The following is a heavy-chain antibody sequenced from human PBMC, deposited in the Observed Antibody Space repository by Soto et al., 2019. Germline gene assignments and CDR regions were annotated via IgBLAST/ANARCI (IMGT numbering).Heavy chain of an antibody. CDR2: MNPNSGNT. Sequence: ASVKVSCKASGYTFTSYDINWVRQATGQGLEWMGWMNPNSGNTGYAQKFQGRVTMTRNTSISTAYMELSSLRSEDTAVYYCARYNYDIVTGYPRYYMDVWGKGTTVTVSS. J-gene: IGHJ6*03. D-gene: IGHD3-9*01. CDR1: GYTFTSYD. V-gene: IGHV1-8*02. CDR3: ARYNYDIVTGYPRYYMDV.